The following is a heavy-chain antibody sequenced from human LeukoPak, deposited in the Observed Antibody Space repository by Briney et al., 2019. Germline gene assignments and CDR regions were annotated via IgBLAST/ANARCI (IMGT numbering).Heavy chain of an antibody. J-gene: IGHJ4*02. V-gene: IGHV3-23*01. D-gene: IGHD6-19*01. CDR3: AKDHSSGWPNAASDY. CDR2: ITGSGGST. CDR1: GFTVSSYA. Sequence: AGGSLRLSCAASGFTVSSYAMSWVRQAPGKGLEWVSGITGSGGSTYYADSVKGRFTISRDNSKNTPYLQMNSLRAEDTAVYYWAKDHSSGWPNAASDYWGQGTLVTVSS.